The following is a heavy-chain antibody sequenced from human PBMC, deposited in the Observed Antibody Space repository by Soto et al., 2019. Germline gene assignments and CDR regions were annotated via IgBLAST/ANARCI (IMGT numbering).Heavy chain of an antibody. CDR1: GGTFSSYA. V-gene: IGHV1-69*01. Sequence: QVQLVQSGAEVKKPGSSVKVSCKASGGTFSSYAISWVRQAPGQGLEWMGGIIPIFGTANYAQKFQGRVTITADESTSTAYMELSSLRSEDTAVYYCATSLLDYYDSSGYYFSFDYWGQGTLVTVSS. CDR2: IIPIFGTA. D-gene: IGHD3-22*01. J-gene: IGHJ4*02. CDR3: ATSLLDYYDSSGYYFSFDY.